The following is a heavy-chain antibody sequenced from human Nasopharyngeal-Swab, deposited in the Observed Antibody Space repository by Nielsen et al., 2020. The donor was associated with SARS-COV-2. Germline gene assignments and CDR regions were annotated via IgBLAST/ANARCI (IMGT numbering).Heavy chain of an antibody. CDR2: ITPSGGST. J-gene: IGHJ4*02. CDR3: ARITVADADY. D-gene: IGHD6-19*01. V-gene: IGHV1-46*01. Sequence: VGHAPGQGLEWMGIITPSGGSTSYAQKFQGRVTMTRDTSTSTVYMELSSLRSEDTAVYYCARITVADADYWGQGTLVTVSS.